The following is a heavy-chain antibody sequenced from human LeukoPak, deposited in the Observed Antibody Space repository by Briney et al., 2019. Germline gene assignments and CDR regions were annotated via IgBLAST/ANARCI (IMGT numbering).Heavy chain of an antibody. J-gene: IGHJ4*02. D-gene: IGHD4-17*01. CDR2: IRYDGSNK. Sequence: GGSLRLSCAASGFTFSSYGMHWVRQAPGKGLEWVAFIRYDGSNKYYADSVKGRFTISRDNSKNTLYLQMNSLRAEDTAVCYCANLDGDYLDYWGQGTLVTVSS. V-gene: IGHV3-30*02. CDR3: ANLDGDYLDY. CDR1: GFTFSSYG.